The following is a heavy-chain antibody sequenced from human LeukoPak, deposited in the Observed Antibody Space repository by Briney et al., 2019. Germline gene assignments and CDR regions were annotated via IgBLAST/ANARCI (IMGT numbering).Heavy chain of an antibody. Sequence: GGSLRLSCAAAGFTFDDYGMSWVRQGPGKGLEWVSGINWNGGNTGYADSVKGRFTIFRDNVKNSLYLEMDSLRVEDTALYYCARTSDGNWFDPWGQGTLVTVSS. V-gene: IGHV3-20*04. D-gene: IGHD1-26*01. CDR3: ARTSDGNWFDP. J-gene: IGHJ5*02. CDR1: GFTFDDYG. CDR2: INWNGGNT.